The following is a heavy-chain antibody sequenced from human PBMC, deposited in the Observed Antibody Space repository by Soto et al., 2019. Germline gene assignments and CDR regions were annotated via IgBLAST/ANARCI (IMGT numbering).Heavy chain of an antibody. CDR2: ISGSGGSI. V-gene: IGHV3-23*01. CDR3: ARTERYYYYMDV. CDR1: GFTFTNYA. Sequence: PGGSLRLSCEASGFTFTNYAMSWVRQAPGKGLEWVSGISGSGGSISYAGSVKGRFTISRDTSKNTLYLQMNSLRAEDTAVYFCARTERYYYYMDVWGQGTTVTVSS. D-gene: IGHD6-25*01. J-gene: IGHJ6*02.